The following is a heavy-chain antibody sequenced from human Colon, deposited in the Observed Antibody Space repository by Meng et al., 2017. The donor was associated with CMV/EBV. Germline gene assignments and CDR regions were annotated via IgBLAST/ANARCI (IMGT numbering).Heavy chain of an antibody. CDR3: ARDSGGFDP. Sequence: GESLKISCAASGSSFSNSWMIWVRRAPGKGLEWLANIKEDGSEKYYIDSVKGRFTISRDNAKNSLYLQMNSLRVEDTAVYYCARDSGGFDPWGQGTLVTVSS. J-gene: IGHJ5*02. D-gene: IGHD3-10*01. CDR1: GSSFSNSW. V-gene: IGHV3-7*01. CDR2: IKEDGSEK.